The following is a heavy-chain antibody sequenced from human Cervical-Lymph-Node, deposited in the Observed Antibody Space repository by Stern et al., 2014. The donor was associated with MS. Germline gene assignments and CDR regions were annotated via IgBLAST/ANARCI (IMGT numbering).Heavy chain of an antibody. CDR3: ARAYTYYSHSAAY. D-gene: IGHD3-22*01. Sequence: QVQLVQSGAEVTKPGSSVTVSCKASGGTFSSYEISWVRQAPGQGLEWMGGIIPTFDTPTYAQKFQDRVTISADESTSTAYMELSTLKSEDTAIYFCARAYTYYSHSAAYWGQGTLVTVSS. V-gene: IGHV1-69*01. CDR1: GGTFSSYE. CDR2: IIPTFDTP. J-gene: IGHJ4*02.